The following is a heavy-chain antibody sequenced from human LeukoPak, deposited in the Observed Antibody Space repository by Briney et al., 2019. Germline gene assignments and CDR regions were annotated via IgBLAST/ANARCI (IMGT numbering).Heavy chain of an antibody. CDR2: TSYRSKWYN. J-gene: IGHJ4*02. CDR3: AREAEITRFDY. V-gene: IGHV6-1*01. D-gene: IGHD5-24*01. Sequence: LQTLSLTCAISGDSVSTNSVAWNWITQSPSRGLEWLGRTSYRSKWYNDYAVSVKSRITITPDTSKNQFSLQLNSVTPEDTAVYYCAREAEITRFDYWGQGTLVTVSS. CDR1: GDSVSTNSVA.